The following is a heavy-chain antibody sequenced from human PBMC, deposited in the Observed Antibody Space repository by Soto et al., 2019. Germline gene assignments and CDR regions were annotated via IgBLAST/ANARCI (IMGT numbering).Heavy chain of an antibody. CDR1: GGSISSTFYY. Sequence: PSETLSLTCTVSGGSISSTFYYWVWIRQPPGKGLEWIGSIYYSGSTYYNPSLKSRVTISVDTSKNQFSLKLSSVTAADTAVYYCASNLYSYGYNYYYGMDVWGQGTTVTVSS. CDR2: IYYSGST. CDR3: ASNLYSYGYNYYYGMDV. D-gene: IGHD5-18*01. V-gene: IGHV4-39*07. J-gene: IGHJ6*02.